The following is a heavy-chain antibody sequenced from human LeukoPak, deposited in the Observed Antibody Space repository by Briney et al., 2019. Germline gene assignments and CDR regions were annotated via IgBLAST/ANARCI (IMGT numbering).Heavy chain of an antibody. Sequence: GGSLRLSCTASGFTFGDYAMSWVRQAPGKGLEWVGFIRSKAYGGTTEYAASVKGRFTISRDDSKSIAYLQMNSLKTEDTAVYYCTRDKVVVVAATKGDYYHGMDVWGKGTTVTVSS. J-gene: IGHJ6*04. CDR3: TRDKVVVVAATKGDYYHGMDV. V-gene: IGHV3-49*04. D-gene: IGHD2-15*01. CDR1: GFTFGDYA. CDR2: IRSKAYGGTT.